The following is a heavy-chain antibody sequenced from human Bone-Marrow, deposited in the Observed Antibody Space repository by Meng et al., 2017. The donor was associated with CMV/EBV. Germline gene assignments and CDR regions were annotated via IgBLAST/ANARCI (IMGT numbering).Heavy chain of an antibody. V-gene: IGHV1-2*02. CDR3: ARVPSSGYYGSLGY. CDR1: GYTFTGYY. J-gene: IGHJ4*02. D-gene: IGHD3-22*01. Sequence: ASVKVSCKASGYTFTGYYMHWVRQAPGQGLEWMGWINPNSGGTNYAQKFQGRVTMTRDTSISTAYMELSRLRSDDTAMYYCARVPSSGYYGSLGYWGQGNLVNVAS. CDR2: INPNSGGT.